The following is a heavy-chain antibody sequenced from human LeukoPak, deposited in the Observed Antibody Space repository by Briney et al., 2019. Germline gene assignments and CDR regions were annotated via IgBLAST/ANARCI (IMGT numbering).Heavy chain of an antibody. V-gene: IGHV1-2*02. Sequence: VSVKVSCKASGYTFTGYYIHWVRQAPGQGLEWMGWINPNSGGTNFAQKFQGRVTMTRDTSLSTAYMELSRLRSDDTAVYYCARIVVVSSTLRFDAFDIWGQGTMVTVSS. CDR1: GYTFTGYY. CDR3: ARIVVVSSTLRFDAFDI. CDR2: INPNSGGT. J-gene: IGHJ3*02. D-gene: IGHD2-15*01.